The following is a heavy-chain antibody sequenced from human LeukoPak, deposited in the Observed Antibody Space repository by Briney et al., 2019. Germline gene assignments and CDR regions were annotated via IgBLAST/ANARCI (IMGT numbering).Heavy chain of an antibody. CDR2: IIPIFGTA. CDR1: GGTFSSYA. J-gene: IGHJ4*02. Sequence: SVKVSCKASGGTFSSYAISWVRQAPGQGLEWMGGIIPIFGTANYAQKFQGRVTITADKSTSTAYMELNSLRSEDTAVYYCARGVGSSWFWYYFDYWGQGTLVTVSS. CDR3: ARGVGSSWFWYYFDY. V-gene: IGHV1-69*06. D-gene: IGHD6-13*01.